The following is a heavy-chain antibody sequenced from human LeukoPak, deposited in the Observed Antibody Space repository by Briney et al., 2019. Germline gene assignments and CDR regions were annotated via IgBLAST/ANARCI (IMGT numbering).Heavy chain of an antibody. D-gene: IGHD1-26*01. CDR1: GFTFSSYE. J-gene: IGHJ4*02. V-gene: IGHV3-48*03. CDR3: ARDAHSAHDY. Sequence: GGSLRLSCAASGFTFSSYEMNWVRQAQGQGLELLSYISNSGTTIYYADSVKGRFTISRDNAKNPLFLQMNSLRAEDTAFYYCARDAHSAHDYWGQGTLVTVSS. CDR2: ISNSGTTI.